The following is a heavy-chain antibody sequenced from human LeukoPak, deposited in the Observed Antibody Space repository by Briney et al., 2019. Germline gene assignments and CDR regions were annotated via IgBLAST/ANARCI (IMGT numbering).Heavy chain of an antibody. CDR1: GFTFSNYW. J-gene: IGHJ3*02. V-gene: IGHV3-74*01. CDR3: ARVRGGSGSSYAADAFDI. CDR2: IYNVGSST. D-gene: IGHD1-26*01. Sequence: GRSLRLSCVASGFTFSNYWMHWDRQAPGKGLVWVSRIYNVGSSTSHADSVKGRFTISRDNAKSTLYLQMNSLRAEDTAVYYCARVRGGSGSSYAADAFDIWGQGTMVTVSS.